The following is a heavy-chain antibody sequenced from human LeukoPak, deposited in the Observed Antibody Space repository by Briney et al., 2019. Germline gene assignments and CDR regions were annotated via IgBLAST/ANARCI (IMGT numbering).Heavy chain of an antibody. Sequence: ESGPTLVNPTQTLTLTCTFSGFSLSTSGMRVSWIRQPPGKALEWLALIYWNDDKRYSPSLKSRLTITKDTSKNQVVLTMTNMDPVDTATYYCAHSLRTYDFWGSDYDYWGQGTLVTVSS. CDR3: AHSLRTYDFWGSDYDY. CDR2: IYWNDDK. V-gene: IGHV2-5*08. D-gene: IGHD3-3*01. CDR1: GFSLSTSGMR. J-gene: IGHJ4*02.